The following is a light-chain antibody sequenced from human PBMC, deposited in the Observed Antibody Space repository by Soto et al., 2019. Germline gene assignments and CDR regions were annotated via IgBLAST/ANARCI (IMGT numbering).Light chain of an antibody. CDR3: QQYDKWPWT. CDR2: GAS. Sequence: EIVFTQSPCTLSLSPGERATLSCRASQSVSSNLAWYQQKPGQPPRLLIYGASTRVTGIPARFSGSGSGTEFTLTISSLQSEDFALYYCQQYDKWPWTFGQGTKVDIK. J-gene: IGKJ1*01. CDR1: QSVSSN. V-gene: IGKV3-15*01.